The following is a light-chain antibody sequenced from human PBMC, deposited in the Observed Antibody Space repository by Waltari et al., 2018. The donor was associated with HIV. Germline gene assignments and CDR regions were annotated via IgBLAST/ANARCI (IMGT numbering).Light chain of an antibody. V-gene: IGLV3-1*01. CDR3: QAWDNNLAV. CDR2: QDN. J-gene: IGLJ3*02. Sequence: SYELTQPPSLSVSPGQTASITCSGENLGEKASFWYQHKSGQSPLLVMSQDNKRPSGIPERFSGSNSGNTATLTISGTQSMDEADYYCQAWDNNLAVFGGGTKLTVL. CDR1: NLGEKA.